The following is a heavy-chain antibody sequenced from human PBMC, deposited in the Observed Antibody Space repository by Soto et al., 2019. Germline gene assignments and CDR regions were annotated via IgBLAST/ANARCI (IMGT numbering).Heavy chain of an antibody. V-gene: IGHV1-3*01. CDR2: INAGSGHT. J-gene: IGHJ5*02. CDR3: ARGLAADGA. D-gene: IGHD6-13*01. Sequence: QVQLVQSGAEVKKPGASVKVSCTASGYTFTHYAIHWVRHAPGQRLEWMGFINAGSGHTKYSQTFQGRLTFTKDTSASTAYMDLSSLRSEDSAIYYCARGLAADGAWGQGTLVTVSS. CDR1: GYTFTHYA.